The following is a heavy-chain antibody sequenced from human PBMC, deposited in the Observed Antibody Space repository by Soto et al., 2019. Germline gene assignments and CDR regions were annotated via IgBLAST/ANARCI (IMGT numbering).Heavy chain of an antibody. J-gene: IGHJ5*02. CDR3: ARPRGDGNWFDP. CDR1: GGSISSSSYY. CDR2: IYYSGST. V-gene: IGHV4-39*01. Sequence: PSETLSLTCTVSGGSISSSSYYWGWIRQPPGKGLEWIGSIYYSGSTYYNPSLKSRVTISVDTSKNQFSLKLSSVTAADTAVYYCARPRGDGNWFDPWGQGTLVTVSS. D-gene: IGHD2-21*02.